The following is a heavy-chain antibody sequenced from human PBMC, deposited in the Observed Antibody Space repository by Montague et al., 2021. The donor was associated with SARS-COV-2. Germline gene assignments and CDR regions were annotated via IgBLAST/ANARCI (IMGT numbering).Heavy chain of an antibody. D-gene: IGHD6-13*01. CDR2: IYYSGSI. CDR3: ASSSYSSRWYYFDY. V-gene: IGHV4-39*01. J-gene: IGHJ4*02. Sequence: SETLSLTCTVSGVSLSSSSFYWGWIRQPPGKGLEWIGSIYYSGSIYYNPSLKSRVSISVDTSKKRLYLRLSSVTAADTAVYYCASSSYSSRWYYFDYWGQGTLVAVSS. CDR1: GVSLSSSSFY.